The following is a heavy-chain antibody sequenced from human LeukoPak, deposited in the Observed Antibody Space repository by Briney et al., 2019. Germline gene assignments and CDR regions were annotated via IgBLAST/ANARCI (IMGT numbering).Heavy chain of an antibody. V-gene: IGHV3-9*03. CDR2: ISWNSGSI. CDR3: ASQKLGYCSGGSCYGDAFDI. CDR1: GFTFDDYA. J-gene: IGHJ3*02. Sequence: PGGSLRLSCTASGFTFDDYAIHWVRRAPGKGLEWVSGISWNSGSIGYADSVKGRFIISRDNAKNSLYLQMNSLRAEDMALYYCASQKLGYCSGGSCYGDAFDIWGQGTMVTVSS. D-gene: IGHD2-15*01.